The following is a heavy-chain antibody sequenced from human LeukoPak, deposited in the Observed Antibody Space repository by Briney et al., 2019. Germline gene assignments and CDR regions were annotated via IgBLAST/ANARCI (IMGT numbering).Heavy chain of an antibody. J-gene: IGHJ5*02. CDR1: VYTFTSHG. CDR2: ISAYNSNT. CDR3: ERDLSWGDP. Sequence: ASVKVSCKASVYTFTSHGISGVRQAPGQGREGMGWISAYNSNTSYPQKPQGKVPMTTETSATTAYMELRSLKSDAAAVYYCERDLSWGDPWGQGTLVTVSS. D-gene: IGHD6-13*01. V-gene: IGHV1-18*01.